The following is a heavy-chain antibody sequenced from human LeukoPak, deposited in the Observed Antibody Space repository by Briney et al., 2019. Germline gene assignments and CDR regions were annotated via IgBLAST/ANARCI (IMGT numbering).Heavy chain of an antibody. V-gene: IGHV3-23*01. CDR1: GFTFSSYA. D-gene: IGHD3-22*01. J-gene: IGHJ4*02. CDR2: ISGSGGST. CDR3: AKDPRYYYDSSGYYYQYYFDY. Sequence: GSLSLSCAASGFTFSSYAMSWVRQAPGKGLEWVSAISGSGGSTYYADSVKGRFTISRDDSKNTLYLQMNSLRAEDTAVYYCAKDPRYYYDSSGYYYQYYFDYWGQGTLVTVSS.